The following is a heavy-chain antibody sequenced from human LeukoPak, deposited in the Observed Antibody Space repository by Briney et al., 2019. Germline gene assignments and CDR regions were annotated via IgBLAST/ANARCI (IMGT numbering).Heavy chain of an antibody. CDR2: ISHDGRSK. D-gene: IGHD2-15*01. Sequence: GGSLRLSCAASGFTFSSFGMHWVRRAPGKGLEWVAIISHDGRSKYYADSVKGRFTISRDNSKNTLYLQMNSLRVEDTAVYYCTKAGYGGSSTTTYGDYWGQGTLVTVSS. J-gene: IGHJ4*02. CDR3: TKAGYGGSSTTTYGDY. V-gene: IGHV3-30*18. CDR1: GFTFSSFG.